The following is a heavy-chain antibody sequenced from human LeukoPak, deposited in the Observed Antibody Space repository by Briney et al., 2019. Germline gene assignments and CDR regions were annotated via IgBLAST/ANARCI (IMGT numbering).Heavy chain of an antibody. CDR3: ARAPRRMDSGWFDP. J-gene: IGHJ5*02. CDR2: ISSSSSYI. CDR1: GFTFSSYS. V-gene: IGHV3-21*01. D-gene: IGHD5-18*01. Sequence: KSGGSLRLSCAASGFTFSSYSMNWVRQAPGKGLEWVSSISSSSSYIYYADSVKGRFTISRDNAKNSLYLQMNSLRAEDTAVYYCARAPRRMDSGWFDPWGQGTLVTVSS.